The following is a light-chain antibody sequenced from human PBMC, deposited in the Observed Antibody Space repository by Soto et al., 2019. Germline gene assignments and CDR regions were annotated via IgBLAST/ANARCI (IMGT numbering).Light chain of an antibody. J-gene: IGLJ2*01. V-gene: IGLV2-14*03. CDR3: SSYTSSSTLVV. CDR1: SSDIGGYNY. Sequence: QSALTQPASVSGSPGQSITIPCTGTSSDIGGYNYVSWYQHFPGKAPKLMIYDVSNRPSGVSNRFSASKSGNTASLTISGIKAEDEARYYCSSYTSSSTLVVFGGGTKLTVL. CDR2: DVS.